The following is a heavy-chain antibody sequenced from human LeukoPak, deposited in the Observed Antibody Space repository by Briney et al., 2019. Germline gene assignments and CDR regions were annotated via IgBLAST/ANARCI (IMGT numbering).Heavy chain of an antibody. CDR2: IIPIFGST. Sequence: SVRLSCTASGGTFSSYAISWVRQAPGKGLEWMSGIIPIFGSTNYAQTFQGRVTITTDKSTTTADMQLNSLRAEDTAVYYCARVSSYYDSSGYYYWGQGTLVTVSS. V-gene: IGHV1-69*05. CDR1: GGTFSSYA. D-gene: IGHD3-22*01. J-gene: IGHJ4*02. CDR3: ARVSSYYDSSGYYY.